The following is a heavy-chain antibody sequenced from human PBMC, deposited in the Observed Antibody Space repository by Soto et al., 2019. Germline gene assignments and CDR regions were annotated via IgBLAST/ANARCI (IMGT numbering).Heavy chain of an antibody. CDR2: ISSSGRQT. V-gene: IGHV3-23*01. D-gene: IGHD3-3*01. J-gene: IGHJ4*02. Sequence: EVQMLESGGTLVQLGGSLRLSCAASGFTFSNYAMSWVLPAPGQGLEWVSAISSSGRQTYYADSVRGRFTILRDNSKNALELQMISLRAGDTAVYYCAKDRTTFGVITQYFFDSWGQGTLGAVST. CDR3: AKDRTTFGVITQYFFDS. CDR1: GFTFSNYA.